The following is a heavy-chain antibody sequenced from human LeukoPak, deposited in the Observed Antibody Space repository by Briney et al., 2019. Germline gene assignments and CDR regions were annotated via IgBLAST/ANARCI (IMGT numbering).Heavy chain of an antibody. V-gene: IGHV4-4*07. CDR2: IYTSGST. J-gene: IGHJ6*03. CDR3: ARAAHGNYDFWSGYGRYYYYYMDV. CDR1: GGSISSYY. Sequence: SETLSLTCTVSGGSISSYYWSWIRQPAGKGLEWIGRIYTSGSTNYNPSLKSRVTMSVDTSKNQFSLKLSSVTAADTAVYYCARAAHGNYDFWSGYGRYYYYYMDVWGKGTTVTVSS. D-gene: IGHD3-3*01.